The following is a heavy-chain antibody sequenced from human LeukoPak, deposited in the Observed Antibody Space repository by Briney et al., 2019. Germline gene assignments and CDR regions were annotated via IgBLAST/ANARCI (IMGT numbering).Heavy chain of an antibody. CDR1: GGSISSYY. J-gene: IGHJ4*02. D-gene: IGHD3-22*01. CDR2: IYYSGST. V-gene: IGHV4-59*01. CDR3: ARGTLYYDSSGYSPYYFDY. Sequence: SETLSLTCTVSGGSISSYYWSWIRQPPGKGLERIGYIYYSGSTNYNPSLKSRVTISVDTSKNQFSLKLSSVTAADTAVYYCARGTLYYDSSGYSPYYFDYWGQGTLVTVSS.